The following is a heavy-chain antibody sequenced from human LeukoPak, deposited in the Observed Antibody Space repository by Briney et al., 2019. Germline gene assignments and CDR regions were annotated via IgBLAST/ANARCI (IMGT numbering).Heavy chain of an antibody. CDR3: ARGARAGYNLEPFDY. CDR1: GGSISSYY. J-gene: IGHJ4*02. D-gene: IGHD5-24*01. Sequence: SETLSLTCTVSGGSISSYYWSWIRQPPGKGLEGIGYIYYSGSTKYNPSLKSRVTISVDTSKNQFSLKLSSVTAADTAVYYCARGARAGYNLEPFDYWGQGTLVTVSS. V-gene: IGHV4-59*08. CDR2: IYYSGST.